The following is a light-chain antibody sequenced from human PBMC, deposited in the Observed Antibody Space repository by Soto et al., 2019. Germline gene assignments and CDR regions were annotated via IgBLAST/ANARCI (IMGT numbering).Light chain of an antibody. CDR1: QGISSY. CDR2: AAS. V-gene: IGKV1-8*01. CDR3: QQYGKSPLT. J-gene: IGKJ4*01. Sequence: AIRMTQSPSSLSASTGDRVTITCRASQGISSYLAWYQQKPGKAPKLLIYAASTLQSGVPSRFSGSGSGTDFTLTISSLEPEDFAVYYCQQYGKSPLTFGGGTKVDIK.